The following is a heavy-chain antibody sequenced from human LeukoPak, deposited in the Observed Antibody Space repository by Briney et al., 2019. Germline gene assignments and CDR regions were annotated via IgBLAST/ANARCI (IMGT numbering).Heavy chain of an antibody. CDR2: ISGSGGCP. J-gene: IGHJ4*02. CDR3: AKDATPYY. D-gene: IGHD5-12*01. V-gene: IGHV3-23*01. CDR1: GYTFSSFA. Sequence: GGSLRLSCVASGYTFSSFAMTCVRQAPGKGLEWVSCISGSGGCPYYADSVKGRFTISRDNSKNTLYLQMNSLRADDTAVYYCAKDATPYYWGQGTLVTVSS.